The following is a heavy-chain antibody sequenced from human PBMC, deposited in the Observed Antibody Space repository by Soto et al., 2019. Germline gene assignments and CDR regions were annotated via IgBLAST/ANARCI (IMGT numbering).Heavy chain of an antibody. D-gene: IGHD2-2*01. CDR3: ARGDAINWFDS. CDR1: GGSVSSASFY. CDR2: ISYSGST. V-gene: IGHV4-61*01. Sequence: SETLSLTCIVSGGSVSSASFYWNWIRQPPGKGLEWIGYISYSGSTNYNPSLRSRVTISVDTSKNQFSLRLTSATAADTAVYYCARGDAINWFDSWGQGTRVTVSS. J-gene: IGHJ5*01.